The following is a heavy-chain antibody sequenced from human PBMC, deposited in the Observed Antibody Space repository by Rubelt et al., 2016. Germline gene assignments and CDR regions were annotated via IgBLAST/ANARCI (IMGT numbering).Heavy chain of an antibody. J-gene: IGHJ4*02. CDR3: YEGSSDY. V-gene: IGHV4-34*06. D-gene: IGHD3-22*01. CDR1: GGSFSGYY. CDR2: INHGGSA. Sequence: QMQLQQWGAGLLKPSEALSLTCVVNGGSFSGYYWSWIRQPPGRGREWIGEINHGGSANYNRSLRSRVSISLDTSKNQFSLKLGGHEGPGVCDIGGYEGSSDYWGQGTLVTVSS.